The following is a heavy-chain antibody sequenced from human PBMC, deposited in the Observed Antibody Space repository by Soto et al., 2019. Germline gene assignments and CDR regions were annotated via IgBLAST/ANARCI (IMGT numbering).Heavy chain of an antibody. CDR2: ISYDGSNK. J-gene: IGHJ4*02. CDR3: AKEKAIAVAGVYFDY. Sequence: GGSLRLSCAASGFTFSSYGMHWVRQAPGKGLEWVAVISYDGSNKYYADSVKGRFTISRDNSKNTLYLQMNSLRAEDTAVYYCAKEKAIAVAGVYFDYWGQGTLVTVSS. D-gene: IGHD6-19*01. V-gene: IGHV3-30*18. CDR1: GFTFSSYG.